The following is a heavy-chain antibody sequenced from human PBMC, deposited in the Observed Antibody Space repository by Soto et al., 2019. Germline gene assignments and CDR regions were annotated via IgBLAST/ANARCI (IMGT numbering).Heavy chain of an antibody. Sequence: ASVKGSCKASGYTFTSYGISSVRQAPGQGLEWMGWINANSGGTNYAQKFQGWVTMTRDTSISTAYMELSRLRSDDTAVYYCARGALLNIVVVTATPGAFDIWGQGTMVTVSS. J-gene: IGHJ3*02. CDR2: INANSGGT. CDR1: GYTFTSYG. CDR3: ARGALLNIVVVTATPGAFDI. D-gene: IGHD2-21*02. V-gene: IGHV1-2*04.